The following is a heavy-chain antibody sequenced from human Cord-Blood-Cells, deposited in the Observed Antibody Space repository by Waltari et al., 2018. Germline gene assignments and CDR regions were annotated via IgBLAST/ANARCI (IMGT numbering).Heavy chain of an antibody. J-gene: IGHJ4*02. CDR3: ARTTVTTVDY. CDR1: GGSISSYY. Sequence: QVQLQESGPGLVKPSETLSLTCTVSGGSISSYYWSWIRQPPGKGLEWIGYIYYSGSTYYNPSLKSRVTISVDTSKNQFSLKLSSVTAADTAVYYCARTTVTTVDYWGQGTLVTVSS. V-gene: IGHV4-59*01. CDR2: IYYSGST. D-gene: IGHD4-17*01.